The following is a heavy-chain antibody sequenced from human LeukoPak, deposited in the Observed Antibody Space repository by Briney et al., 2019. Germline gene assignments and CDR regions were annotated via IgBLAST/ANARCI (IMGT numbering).Heavy chain of an antibody. CDR3: APQQTYSPYNWFDP. D-gene: IGHD5-12*01. CDR1: GFTISNYW. J-gene: IGHJ5*02. V-gene: IGHV3-74*03. CDR2: IHPDGSIT. Sequence: GGSLRLSCAASGFTISNYWMHWVRQAPGTGLVWVSRIHPDGSITTYADSVKGRFTISRDNAKNTLYLQMNSLRAEDTAVYYCAPQQTYSPYNWFDPWGQGTLVTVSS.